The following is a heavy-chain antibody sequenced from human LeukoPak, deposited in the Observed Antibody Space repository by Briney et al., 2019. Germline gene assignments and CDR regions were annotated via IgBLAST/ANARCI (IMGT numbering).Heavy chain of an antibody. CDR2: IHHSGNT. CDR1: GGSTSSSNFY. D-gene: IGHD3-3*01. V-gene: IGHV4-39*01. Sequence: PSETLSLTCTVSGGSTSSSNFYWGWIRQPPGMGLEWIGGIHHSGNTYYNPSLKSRVTISIDTSKNQFSLKLSSVTAADTAVYYCARLGAGPTYYDFWSGYSSFYFDYWGQGALVTVSS. J-gene: IGHJ4*02. CDR3: ARLGAGPTYYDFWSGYSSFYFDY.